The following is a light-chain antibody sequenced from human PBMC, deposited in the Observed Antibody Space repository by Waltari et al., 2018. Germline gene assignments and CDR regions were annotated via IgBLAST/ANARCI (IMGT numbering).Light chain of an antibody. CDR2: DVS. CDR1: SSAVGGYNY. V-gene: IGLV2-14*01. J-gene: IGLJ2*01. Sequence: QSALTQPASVSGSPGQSITISCTGTSSAVGGYNYVPWYQQHPGKVPKLMIFDVSNRPSGVSNRFSGSKSGNTASLTISGLQAEDEADYYCASYTSHSHVVFGGGTKLTVL. CDR3: ASYTSHSHVV.